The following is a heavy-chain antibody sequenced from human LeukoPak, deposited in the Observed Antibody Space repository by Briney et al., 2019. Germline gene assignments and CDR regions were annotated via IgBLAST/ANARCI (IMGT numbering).Heavy chain of an antibody. CDR2: INWNGGST. D-gene: IGHD3-3*01. CDR3: ARDGAIFGVVIGGYYYYMDV. J-gene: IGHJ6*03. V-gene: IGHV3-20*04. Sequence: GGSLRLSCAASGFTFDDYGMSWVRQAPGKGLEWVSGINWNGGSTGYADSVKGRFTISRDNAKNSLYLQMNSLRAEDTALYYCARDGAIFGVVIGGYYYYMDVWGKGTTVTVSS. CDR1: GFTFDDYG.